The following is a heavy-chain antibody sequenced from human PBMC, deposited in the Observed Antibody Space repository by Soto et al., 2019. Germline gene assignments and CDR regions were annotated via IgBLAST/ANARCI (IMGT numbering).Heavy chain of an antibody. D-gene: IGHD6-6*01. J-gene: IGHJ6*02. CDR2: IIPIFGTA. Sequence: ASVKVSCKASGGTFSSYAISWVRQAPGQGLEWMGGIIPIFGTANYAQKFQGRVTITADESTSTAYMELSSLRSEDTAVYYCARAPSIAARPHATTYGMDVWGQGTTVTVSS. CDR3: ARAPSIAARPHATTYGMDV. CDR1: GGTFSSYA. V-gene: IGHV1-69*13.